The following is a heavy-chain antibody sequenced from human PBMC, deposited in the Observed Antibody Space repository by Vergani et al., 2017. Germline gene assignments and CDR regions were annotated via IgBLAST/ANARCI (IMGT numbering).Heavy chain of an antibody. D-gene: IGHD4-23*01. CDR3: ARDPSDGGNPHWFDP. CDR1: GGSISSYY. CDR2: IYYSGST. J-gene: IGHJ5*02. Sequence: QVQLQESGPGLVKPSETLSLTCTVSGGSISSYYWSWIRQPPGKGLEWIGYIYYSGSTNYNPSLKSRVTISVDTSKNQFSLKLSSVTAADTAVYYCARDPSDGGNPHWFDPWGQGTLVTVSS. V-gene: IGHV4-59*01.